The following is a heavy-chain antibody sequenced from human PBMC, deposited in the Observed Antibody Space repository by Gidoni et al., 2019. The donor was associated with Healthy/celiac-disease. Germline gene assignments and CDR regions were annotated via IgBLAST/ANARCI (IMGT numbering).Heavy chain of an antibody. CDR1: GCIFSNAW. CDR2: IKSKGDGRTT. CDR3: NTDGRDYGDYGVGNY. V-gene: IGHV3-15*07. D-gene: IGHD4-17*01. Sequence: EVQLVESGGGLVKPGGSLILSCAASGCIFSNAWMNWVRQAPGKGLEWVGRIKSKGDGRTTDYAAHVKGRFTISRDDSKNTLFLQMNSLKTEDTAVYYCNTDGRDYGDYGVGNYWGQGTLVTVSS. J-gene: IGHJ4*02.